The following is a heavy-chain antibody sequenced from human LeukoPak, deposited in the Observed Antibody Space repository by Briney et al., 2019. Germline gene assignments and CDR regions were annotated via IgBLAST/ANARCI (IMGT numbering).Heavy chain of an antibody. Sequence: GGSLRLSCAASGFTFSSYGMHWVRQAPGKGLEWVAVISYDGSNKYYADSVKGRFTISRDNSKNTLYLQMNSLRAEDTAVHYCAKRTVTPDVDYWGQGTLVTVSS. CDR1: GFTFSSYG. CDR3: AKRTVTPDVDY. V-gene: IGHV3-30*18. CDR2: ISYDGSNK. J-gene: IGHJ4*02. D-gene: IGHD4-17*01.